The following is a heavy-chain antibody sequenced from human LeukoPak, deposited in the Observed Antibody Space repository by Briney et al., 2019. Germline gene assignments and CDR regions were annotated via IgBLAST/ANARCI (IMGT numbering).Heavy chain of an antibody. J-gene: IGHJ4*02. D-gene: IGHD4-17*01. V-gene: IGHV4-4*07. CDR3: AREATTVTRGLDY. Sequence: SETLSLTCAVYGGSFSSYYWSWIRQPAGKGLEWIGRIYTTGNTNYNPSLKSRLTMSVDTSKNHFSLNLTSVTPADTAVYYCAREATTVTRGLDYWGQGTLVTVSS. CDR1: GGSFSSYY. CDR2: IYTTGNT.